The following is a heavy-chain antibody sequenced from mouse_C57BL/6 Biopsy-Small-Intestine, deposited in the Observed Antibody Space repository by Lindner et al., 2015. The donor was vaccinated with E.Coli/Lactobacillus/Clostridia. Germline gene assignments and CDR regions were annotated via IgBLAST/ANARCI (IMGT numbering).Heavy chain of an antibody. V-gene: IGHV1-81*01. CDR3: ARDPLHYCSSTGCYDAFDI. CDR1: GYTFTSYG. D-gene: IGHD2-3*01. CDR2: ISAYNGNT. Sequence: SVKVFCKASGYTFTSYGISWVRQAPGQGLEWMGWISAYNGNTNYAQKLQGRVTMTTDTSTSTAYMELRSLRSDDTAVYYCARDPLHYCSSTGCYDAFDIWGQGTMVTVSS. J-gene: IGHJ3*01.